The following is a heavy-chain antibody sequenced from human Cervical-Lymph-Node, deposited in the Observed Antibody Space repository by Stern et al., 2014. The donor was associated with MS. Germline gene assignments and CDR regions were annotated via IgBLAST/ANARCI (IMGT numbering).Heavy chain of an antibody. CDR2: TYPDDSDT. CDR3: ARGSAGAGAFFDY. J-gene: IGHJ4*02. D-gene: IGHD2-8*02. CDR1: GYTFSNSW. Sequence: EVQLVESGAEVKKPGESLKISCKGSGYTFSNSWIGWGRQMPGRGLERMGITYPDDSDTRYSPSFQGQITISADKSISTAYLQWNSLKASDTAIFYCARGSAGAGAFFDYWGQGTLVTVSS. V-gene: IGHV5-51*01.